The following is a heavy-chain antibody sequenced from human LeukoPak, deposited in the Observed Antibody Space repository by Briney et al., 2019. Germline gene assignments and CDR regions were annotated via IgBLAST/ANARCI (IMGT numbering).Heavy chain of an antibody. J-gene: IGHJ6*02. Sequence: GGSLRLSCAASGFTFSSYAMSWVRQAPGKGLEWVSAISGSGGSTYYADSVKGRFTISRDNSKNTLYLQMNSLRAEDTAVYYCAKDQGDVYHHHGMDVWGQGTTVTVSS. CDR1: GFTFSSYA. V-gene: IGHV3-23*01. D-gene: IGHD3-16*01. CDR3: AKDQGDVYHHHGMDV. CDR2: ISGSGGST.